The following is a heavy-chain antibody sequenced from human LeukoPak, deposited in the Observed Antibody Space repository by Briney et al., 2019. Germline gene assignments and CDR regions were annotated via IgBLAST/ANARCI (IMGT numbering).Heavy chain of an antibody. J-gene: IGHJ6*02. CDR2: IYYSGST. CDR3: ARGRGSGSYYMCDV. V-gene: IGHV4-61*01. D-gene: IGHD3-10*01. CDR1: GGSVSSGSYY. Sequence: SGTLSLTCTVSGGSVSSGSYYWSWIRQPPGKGLEWIGYIYYSGSTNYNPSLKSRVTISVDTSKNQFSLKLSSVTAADTAVYYCARGRGSGSYYMCDVWGQGTTVTVSS.